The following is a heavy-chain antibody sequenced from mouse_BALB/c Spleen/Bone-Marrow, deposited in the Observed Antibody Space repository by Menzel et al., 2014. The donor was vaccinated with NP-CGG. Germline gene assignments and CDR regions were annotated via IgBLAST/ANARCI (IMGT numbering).Heavy chain of an antibody. CDR2: INPYNGDT. CDR1: GYSFTGYF. V-gene: IGHV1-20*02. Sequence: VQLQQSGPELVKPGASVKISCKASGYSFTGYFMNWVMQSHGKSLEWIGRINPYNGDTFYNQKSKGKAILTVDKSSSTAHMELRSLASEDSAVYYCARGDYRFDEGYFDCWGQGTSLTVSS. D-gene: IGHD2-14*01. CDR3: ARGDYRFDEGYFDC. J-gene: IGHJ2*02.